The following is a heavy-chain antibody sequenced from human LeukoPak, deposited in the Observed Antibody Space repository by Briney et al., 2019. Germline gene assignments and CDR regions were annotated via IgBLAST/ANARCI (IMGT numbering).Heavy chain of an antibody. CDR1: GFTFGDHA. V-gene: IGHV3-48*03. CDR3: ARGALHVFDY. D-gene: IGHD3-10*02. CDR2: ISTSGSTT. J-gene: IGHJ4*02. Sequence: GGSLRLSCIASGFTFGDHAMSWVRQAPGKGLEWVSCISTSGSTTYYADSVKGRFTISRDNAKNSLFLQMNTLTVEDTAVYYCARGALHVFDYWGQGTPVTVSS.